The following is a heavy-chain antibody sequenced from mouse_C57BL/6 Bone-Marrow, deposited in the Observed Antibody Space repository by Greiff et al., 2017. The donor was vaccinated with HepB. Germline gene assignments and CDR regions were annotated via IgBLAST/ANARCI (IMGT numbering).Heavy chain of an antibody. V-gene: IGHV5-16*01. CDR3: ARDNYGSSYGWYFDV. D-gene: IGHD1-1*01. CDR2: INYDGSST. Sequence: EVQVVESEGGLVQPGSSMKLSCTASGFTFSDYYMAWVRQVPEKGLEWVANINYDGSSTDYLDSLKSRFIISRDNAKNILYLQMSSLKSEDTATYYCARDNYGSSYGWYFDVWGTGTTVTVSS. CDR1: GFTFSDYY. J-gene: IGHJ1*03.